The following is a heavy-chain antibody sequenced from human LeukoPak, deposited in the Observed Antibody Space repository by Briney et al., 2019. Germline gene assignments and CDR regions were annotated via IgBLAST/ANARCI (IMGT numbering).Heavy chain of an antibody. CDR1: GGSISSYY. V-gene: IGHV4-59*01. CDR3: AKDPNGDYVGAFDF. CDR2: IYNRGST. D-gene: IGHD4-17*01. Sequence: PSETLSLTCTVSGGSISSYYWSWIRQPPRKGLEWIGYIYNRGSTNYNPSLKSRVTISVDTSKNQFSLKLSSVTAADTAVYYCAKDPNGDYVGAFDFWGQGTMVSVSS. J-gene: IGHJ3*01.